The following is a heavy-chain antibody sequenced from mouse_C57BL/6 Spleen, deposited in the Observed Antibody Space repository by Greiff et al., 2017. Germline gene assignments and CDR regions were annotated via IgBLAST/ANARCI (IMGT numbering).Heavy chain of an antibody. V-gene: IGHV3-6*01. CDR2: ISYDGSN. J-gene: IGHJ2*01. D-gene: IGHD3-2*02. CDR3: ARVDSSGLYFGY. CDR1: GYSITSGYY. Sequence: EVKLEESGPGLVKPSQSLSLTCSVTGYSITSGYYWNWIRQFPGNKLEWMGYISYDGSNNYNPSLKNRISLTRDTSKNQFFLKLNSVTTEDTATYYCARVDSSGLYFGYWGQGTTLTVSS.